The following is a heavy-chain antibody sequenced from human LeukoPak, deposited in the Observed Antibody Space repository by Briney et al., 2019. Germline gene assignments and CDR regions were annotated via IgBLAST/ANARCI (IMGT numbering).Heavy chain of an antibody. CDR1: GGSISSYY. CDR2: IYYSGST. V-gene: IGHV4-59*01. D-gene: IGHD6-13*01. CDR3: ARGPIAAAGPPFDY. J-gene: IGHJ4*02. Sequence: SETLSLTCTVSGGSISSYYWSWIRQPPGKGLEWIGYIYYSGSTNYNPSLKSRVTISVDTSKNQFSLKLSSVTAADTAVYYCARGPIAAAGPPFDYWGLGTLVTVSS.